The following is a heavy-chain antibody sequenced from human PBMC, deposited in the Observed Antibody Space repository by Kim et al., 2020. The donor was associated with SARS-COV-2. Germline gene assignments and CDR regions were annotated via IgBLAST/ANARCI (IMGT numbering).Heavy chain of an antibody. CDR2: INSDGSST. Sequence: GGSLRLSCAASGFTFSSYWMHWVRQAPGKGLVWVSRINSDGSSTSYADSVKGRFTISRDNAKNTLYLQMNSLRAEDTAVYYCARPIAAAGKGYFDYWGQGTLVTVSS. V-gene: IGHV3-74*01. CDR1: GFTFSSYW. J-gene: IGHJ4*02. CDR3: ARPIAAAGKGYFDY. D-gene: IGHD6-13*01.